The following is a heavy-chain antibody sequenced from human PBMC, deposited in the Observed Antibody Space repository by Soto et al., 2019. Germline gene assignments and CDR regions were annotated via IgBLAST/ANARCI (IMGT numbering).Heavy chain of an antibody. D-gene: IGHD4-4*01. Sequence: PGGSLRLSCAASGFTFSSYSMNWVRQAPGKGLEWVSYISSSSSTIYYADSVKGRFTISRDNAKNSLYLQMNSLRDEDTAVYYCARDLGTTLLKMGYYYYGMDVWGQGTTVTVSS. J-gene: IGHJ6*02. CDR2: ISSSSSTI. CDR1: GFTFSSYS. CDR3: ARDLGTTLLKMGYYYYGMDV. V-gene: IGHV3-48*02.